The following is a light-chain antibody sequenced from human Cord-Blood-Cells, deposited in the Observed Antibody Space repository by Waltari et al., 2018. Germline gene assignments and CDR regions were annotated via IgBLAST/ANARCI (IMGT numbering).Light chain of an antibody. V-gene: IGKV3-15*01. CDR3: QQYNNWPWT. J-gene: IGKJ1*01. CDR1: QSVSSN. Sequence: EIVMTQSPATLSVSSGERATLSCRASQSVSSNLAWYQQKPGQAPRLRIYGASTRATGSPARFSGSGSGTEFTLTISSLQSEDFAVYYCQQYNNWPWTFGQGTKVEIK. CDR2: GAS.